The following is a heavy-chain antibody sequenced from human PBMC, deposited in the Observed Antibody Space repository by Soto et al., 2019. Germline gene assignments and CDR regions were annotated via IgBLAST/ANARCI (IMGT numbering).Heavy chain of an antibody. D-gene: IGHD4-4*01. Sequence: SETLSLTCAVYGGSFSNYYWNWIRQPPGKGLEWIGEIDHSGSTIYSPSLKSRVTISVDTSKNLFSLRLSSVTAADTAVYYCARESKDGYNNGGLDFWGRGTLVTVSS. J-gene: IGHJ4*02. CDR2: IDHSGST. CDR1: GGSFSNYY. V-gene: IGHV4-34*01. CDR3: ARESKDGYNNGGLDF.